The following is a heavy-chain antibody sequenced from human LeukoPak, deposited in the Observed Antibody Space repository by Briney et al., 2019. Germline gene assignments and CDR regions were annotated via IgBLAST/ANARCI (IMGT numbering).Heavy chain of an antibody. CDR2: INYSGNT. V-gene: IGHV4-39*07. CDR3: ASREVGFWSGYSYSDWFDP. CDR1: GGSISSSSYY. Sequence: KASQTLSLTCAVSGGSISSSSYYWGWVRQPPGKGLEWIGTINYSGNTYYNPSLKSRVTISVDTSKNQFSLKLSSVTAADTAVYYCASREVGFWSGYSYSDWFDPWGQGTLVTVSS. J-gene: IGHJ5*02. D-gene: IGHD3-3*01.